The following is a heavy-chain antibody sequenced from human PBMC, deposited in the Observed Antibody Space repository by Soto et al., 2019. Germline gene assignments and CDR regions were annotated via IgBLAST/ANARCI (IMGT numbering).Heavy chain of an antibody. V-gene: IGHV3-30*18. Sequence: QVQLVESGGGVVQPGRSLRLSCAASGFTFSSYGMHWVRQAPGKGLEWVAVISYDGSNKYFADSVKGRFTISRDNSKNTLYLQMNSLRAEDTAMYYCAKDPDFGVVTRALDYWGQGTLVTVSS. J-gene: IGHJ4*02. D-gene: IGHD3-3*01. CDR1: GFTFSSYG. CDR2: ISYDGSNK. CDR3: AKDPDFGVVTRALDY.